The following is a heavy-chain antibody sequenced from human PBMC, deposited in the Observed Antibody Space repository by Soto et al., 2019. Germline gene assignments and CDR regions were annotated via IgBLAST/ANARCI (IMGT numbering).Heavy chain of an antibody. D-gene: IGHD1-26*01. CDR3: ARRGSPPAFDY. CDR2: INPSGGST. J-gene: IGHJ4*02. CDR1: GYTFTSYY. V-gene: IGHV1-46*01. Sequence: QVQLVQSGAEVKKPGASVKVSCKASGYTFTSYYMHWVRQAPGQGLEWMGIINPSGGSTSYAQKFQGRVTMTRDTSTSTVYMEPSSLRSEDTAVYYCARRGSPPAFDYWGQGTLVTVSS.